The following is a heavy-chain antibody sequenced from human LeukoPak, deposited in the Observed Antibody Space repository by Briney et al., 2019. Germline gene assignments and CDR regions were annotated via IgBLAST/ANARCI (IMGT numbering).Heavy chain of an antibody. CDR2: IYYSRST. V-gene: IGHV4-61*01. CDR1: GCSITSGYY. J-gene: IGHJ6*03. CDR3: ARGKARGYGYYYYYMDV. Sequence: SETLSLTCSVSGCSITSGYYWGWIRQPPGKGLEWIGYIYYSRSTNYNPSLKSRVTISVDTSKNQFSLKLSSVTAADTAVYYCARGKARGYGYYYYYMDVWGKGTTVTVSS. D-gene: IGHD3-16*01.